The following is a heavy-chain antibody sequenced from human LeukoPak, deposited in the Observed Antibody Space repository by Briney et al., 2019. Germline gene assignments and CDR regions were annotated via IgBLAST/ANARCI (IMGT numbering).Heavy chain of an antibody. J-gene: IGHJ4*02. D-gene: IGHD6-13*01. CDR1: GGSISSYY. Sequence: SETLSLTCTVSGGSISSYYWSWIRQPPGKGLEWIGYIYYSGSTNYNPSLKSRVTISVDTSKNQFSPKLSSVTAADTAVYYCARVGRYSSSWYDYWGQGTLVTVSS. CDR2: IYYSGST. CDR3: ARVGRYSSSWYDY. V-gene: IGHV4-59*01.